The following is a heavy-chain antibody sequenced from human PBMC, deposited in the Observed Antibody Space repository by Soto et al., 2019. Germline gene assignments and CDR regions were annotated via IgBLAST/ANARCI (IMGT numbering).Heavy chain of an antibody. CDR3: AREGVAATRGLGDAFDI. D-gene: IGHD2-15*01. CDR2: IWYDGSNK. Sequence: GGSLRLSCAASGFTFSSYGMHWVRQAPGKGLEWVAVIWYDGSNKYYADSVKGRFTISRDNSKNTLYLQMNSLRAEDTAVYYCAREGVAATRGLGDAFDIWGQGTMVTVSS. CDR1: GFTFSSYG. V-gene: IGHV3-33*01. J-gene: IGHJ3*02.